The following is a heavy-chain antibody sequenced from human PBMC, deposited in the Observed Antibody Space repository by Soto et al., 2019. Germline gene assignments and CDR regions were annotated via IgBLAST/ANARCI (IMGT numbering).Heavy chain of an antibody. V-gene: IGHV1-69*06. CDR3: AREETWIQLWFGAFDI. J-gene: IGHJ3*02. Sequence: QVQLVQSGAEVKKPGSSVKVSCKASGGTFSSYAISWVRQAPGQGLEWMGGIIPIFGTANYAQKFQGRVTNTAGKTTSPAGIELSSLRSEDKAVYYCAREETWIQLWFGAFDIWGQGTMVTVSS. CDR2: IIPIFGTA. CDR1: GGTFSSYA. D-gene: IGHD5-18*01.